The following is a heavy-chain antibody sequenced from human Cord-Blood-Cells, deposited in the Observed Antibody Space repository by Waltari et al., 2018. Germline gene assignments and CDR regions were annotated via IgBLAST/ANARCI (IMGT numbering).Heavy chain of an antibody. D-gene: IGHD3-10*01. Sequence: QVQLVQSGAEVKKPGASVKVSCKASGYTFTGYSMHWVRQAPGQGLEWMGWINPNSGGTNYAQKFQGRVTMTRDTSISTAYMELSRLRSDDTAVYYCARDYYGSGSYPPFDYWGQGTLVTVSS. V-gene: IGHV1-2*02. J-gene: IGHJ4*02. CDR3: ARDYYGSGSYPPFDY. CDR2: INPNSGGT. CDR1: GYTFTGYS.